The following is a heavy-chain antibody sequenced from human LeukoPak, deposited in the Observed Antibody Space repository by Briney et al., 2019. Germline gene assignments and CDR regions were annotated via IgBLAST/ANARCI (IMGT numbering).Heavy chain of an antibody. CDR3: ARDPD. CDR1: GGSISSSTYY. Sequence: SETLALTCTVSGGSISSSTYYWGWIRQPPGKGLEWIGSIYYSGNTYYNPSLKSRVTISVDTSKNQFSLKLSSVTAADTAVYYCARDPDWGQGTLVTVSS. V-gene: IGHV4-39*07. J-gene: IGHJ4*02. CDR2: IYYSGNT.